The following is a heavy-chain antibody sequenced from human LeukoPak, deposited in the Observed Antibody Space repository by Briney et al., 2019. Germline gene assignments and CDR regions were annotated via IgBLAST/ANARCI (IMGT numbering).Heavy chain of an antibody. D-gene: IGHD6-13*01. CDR3: AREHSSSFFDY. CDR2: ISSSSYI. CDR1: GFTFSSYS. V-gene: IGHV3-21*01. Sequence: GGSLRLSCAASGFTFSSYSMNWVRQAPGKGLEWVSSISSSSYIYYADSVKGRFTISRDNAKNSLYLQMNSLRAEDTAVYYCAREHSSSFFDYWGQGTLVTASS. J-gene: IGHJ4*02.